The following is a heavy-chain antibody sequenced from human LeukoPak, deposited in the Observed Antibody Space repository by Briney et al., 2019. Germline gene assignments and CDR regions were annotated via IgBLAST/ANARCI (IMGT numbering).Heavy chain of an antibody. V-gene: IGHV4-34*01. CDR2: IHHGGRT. Sequence: SETLSLTCAVSGGSVSGYYWSWIRQPPGKGLEWIGEIHHGGRTKYHPALKSRVTISVDTPNNQLSLKLSSMTAADTAVYYCARGRGAQYYYDSSGYFYWGQGTLVTVSS. J-gene: IGHJ4*02. CDR1: GGSVSGYY. D-gene: IGHD3-22*01. CDR3: ARGRGAQYYYDSSGYFY.